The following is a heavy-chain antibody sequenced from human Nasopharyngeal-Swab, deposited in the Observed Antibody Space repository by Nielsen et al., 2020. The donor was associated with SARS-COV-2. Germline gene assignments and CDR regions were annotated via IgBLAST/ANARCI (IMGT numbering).Heavy chain of an antibody. CDR3: TTDYYFDY. V-gene: IGHV3-73*01. CDR2: IGDKDHNYAT. Sequence: GRSLRLSCAASGFIFSGSAMHWVCQASGKGLEWVGRIGDKDHNYATTYGAAVKGRFTISRDDSKNTAFLQMDSLKTEDTALYYCTTDYYFDYWGQGTLVTVSS. J-gene: IGHJ4*02. CDR1: GFIFSGSA.